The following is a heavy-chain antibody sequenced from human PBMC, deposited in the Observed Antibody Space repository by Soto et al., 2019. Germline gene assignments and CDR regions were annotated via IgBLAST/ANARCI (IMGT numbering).Heavy chain of an antibody. D-gene: IGHD2-15*01. Sequence: SETLSLTCTVPGGSISSGGYYWSWIRQHPGRGLEWIGYIYYSGSTYYNPSLKSRVAISVDTSKNQFSLKLSSVTAADTAVYYCARGCSGGSCYDYWGQGTLVTVSS. CDR3: ARGCSGGSCYDY. J-gene: IGHJ4*02. CDR2: IYYSGST. V-gene: IGHV4-31*03. CDR1: GGSISSGGYY.